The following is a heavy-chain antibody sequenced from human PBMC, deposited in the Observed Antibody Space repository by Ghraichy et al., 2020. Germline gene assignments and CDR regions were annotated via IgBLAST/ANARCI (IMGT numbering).Heavy chain of an antibody. Sequence: GGSLRLSCASSGFTFSDYVMHWVRQTPGEGLEWVAFVWFDGSTEDYADSVKGRFTISRDNSKNTLYLQMNSLRAEDTAVYYCAREPRGYIYGHDLWGQGTLVTVSS. CDR3: AREPRGYIYGHDL. D-gene: IGHD5-18*01. J-gene: IGHJ5*02. CDR2: VWFDGSTE. V-gene: IGHV3-33*01. CDR1: GFTFSDYV.